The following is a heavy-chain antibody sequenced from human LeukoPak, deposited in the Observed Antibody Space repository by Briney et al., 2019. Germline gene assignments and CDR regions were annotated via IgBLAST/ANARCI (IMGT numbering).Heavy chain of an antibody. CDR3: ARPDDSESYYRANHY. D-gene: IGHD3-10*01. CDR2: ISNDGNNK. Sequence: GRSLRLSCAASGFTFNTYPMYWVRQAPGKGLEWVALISNDGNNKHYADSVKGRFTVSRDNSINALSLQMNGLRTEDTAVYYCARPDDSESYYRANHYWGRGTLVTVSP. J-gene: IGHJ4*02. CDR1: GFTFNTYP. V-gene: IGHV3-30*04.